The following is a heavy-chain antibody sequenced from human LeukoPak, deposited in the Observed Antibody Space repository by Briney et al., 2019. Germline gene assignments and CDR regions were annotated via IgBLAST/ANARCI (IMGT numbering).Heavy chain of an antibody. J-gene: IGHJ4*02. Sequence: RGSLRLSCAASGFTFSSYGMHWVRQAPGKGLEWVAVISYDGSNKYYADSVKGRFTISRDNSKNTLYLQMNSLRAEDTAVYYCAKDAGWPFDYWGQGTLVTVSS. CDR2: ISYDGSNK. CDR3: AKDAGWPFDY. V-gene: IGHV3-30*18. CDR1: GFTFSSYG. D-gene: IGHD6-19*01.